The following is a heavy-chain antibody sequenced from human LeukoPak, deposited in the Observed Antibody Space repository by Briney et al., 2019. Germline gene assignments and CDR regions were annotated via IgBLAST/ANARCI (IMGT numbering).Heavy chain of an antibody. V-gene: IGHV3-21*01. CDR3: RSLIPLIRRLRDY. CDR1: GFTFSSYS. D-gene: IGHD4-17*01. CDR2: ISSSSSYI. Sequence: GGSLRLSCAASGFTFSSYSMNWVRQAPGKGLEWVSSISSSSSYIYYADSVKGRFTISRDNAKNSLYLQMNSLRAEDTAVYYCRSLIPLIRRLRDYWGQGTLVTVSS. J-gene: IGHJ4*02.